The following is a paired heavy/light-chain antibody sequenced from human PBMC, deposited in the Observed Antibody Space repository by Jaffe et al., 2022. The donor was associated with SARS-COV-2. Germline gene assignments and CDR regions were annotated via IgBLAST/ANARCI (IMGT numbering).Heavy chain of an antibody. V-gene: IGHV4-31*03. D-gene: IGHD3-16*01. Sequence: QLQLQESGPGLVKPSQTLSLTCIVSGGAITSGSYYWTWIRQHPGKGLEWIGYIHQNGNTFYNASLRSRLAISMDTSKNHFYLNLTSVTAADTAVYFCARVGAANGLKFFQPWGQGSLVTVSS. CDR1: GGAITSGSYY. CDR3: ARVGAANGLKFFQP. CDR2: IHQNGNT. J-gene: IGHJ1*01.
Light chain of an antibody. CDR3: HQSSSFPLT. J-gene: IGKJ4*01. CDR2: YVS. Sequence: VLTQSPDFQSVTPKEKVTITCRASQNVGSNLHWYQQKSGQAPKVLIKYVSQPFSGVPSRFSGSGSGTDFTLTINSLEPEDAATYYCHQSSSFPLTFGGGTKVEIK. V-gene: IGKV6-21*01. CDR1: QNVGSN.